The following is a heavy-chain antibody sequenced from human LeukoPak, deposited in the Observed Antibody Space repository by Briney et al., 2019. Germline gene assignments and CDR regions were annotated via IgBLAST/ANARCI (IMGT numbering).Heavy chain of an antibody. J-gene: IGHJ4*02. Sequence: SETLSLTYTVSGGSISSYYWSWIRQPPGKGLEWIGYIYYSGSTNYNPSLKSRVTISVDTSKNQFSLKLSSVTAADTAVYYCARGRLYCSGGSCSKPYFDYWGQGTLVTVSS. CDR2: IYYSGST. CDR3: ARGRLYCSGGSCSKPYFDY. D-gene: IGHD2-15*01. CDR1: GGSISSYY. V-gene: IGHV4-59*01.